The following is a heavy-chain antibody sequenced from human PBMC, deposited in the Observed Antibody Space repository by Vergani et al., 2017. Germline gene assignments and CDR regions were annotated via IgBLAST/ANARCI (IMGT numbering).Heavy chain of an antibody. D-gene: IGHD3-22*01. Sequence: VQLVESGGGVVQPGRSLRLSCAASGFTFSSYWMHWVRQAPGKGLVWVSRINSDGSSTSYADSVKGRFTISRDNAKNTLYLQMNSLRAEDTAVYYCARGGRRAYYYDSSGYPCFDYWGQGTLVTVSS. CDR2: INSDGSST. CDR3: ARGGRRAYYYDSSGYPCFDY. J-gene: IGHJ4*02. V-gene: IGHV3-74*02. CDR1: GFTFSSYW.